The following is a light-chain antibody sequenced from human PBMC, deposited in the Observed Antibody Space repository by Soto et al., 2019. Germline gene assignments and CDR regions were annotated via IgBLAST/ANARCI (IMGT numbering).Light chain of an antibody. V-gene: IGLV1-47*01. CDR3: AAWDDSLSGVV. J-gene: IGLJ2*01. Sequence: QSVLTQPPSASGTPGQRVTLSCSGSRSTIGSTYVYWYQQLPGTAPKLLIYSNNQRPSGVPDRFSGSKSGTSASLAISGLRSEDEADYYCAAWDDSLSGVVFGGGTKLTVL. CDR2: SNN. CDR1: RSTIGSTY.